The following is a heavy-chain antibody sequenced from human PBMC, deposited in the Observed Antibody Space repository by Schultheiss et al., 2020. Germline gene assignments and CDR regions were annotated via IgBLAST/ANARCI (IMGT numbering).Heavy chain of an antibody. CDR1: GFTFSDSA. D-gene: IGHD1-26*01. V-gene: IGHV3-73*01. CDR2: IRSKANSYAT. CDR3: TRRIERELNGVDY. Sequence: GESLKISCAASGFTFSDSAMHWVRQAPGKGLEWVARIRSKANSYATAYAASVKGRFTISRDDSKNTAYLQMNSLKTEDTAVYYCTRRIERELNGVDYWGQGTLVTVSS. J-gene: IGHJ4*02.